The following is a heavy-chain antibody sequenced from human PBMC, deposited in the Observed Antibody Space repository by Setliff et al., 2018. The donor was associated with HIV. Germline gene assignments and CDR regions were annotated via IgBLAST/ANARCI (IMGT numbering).Heavy chain of an antibody. CDR2: INYAGIT. J-gene: IGHJ3*01. D-gene: IGHD7-27*01. V-gene: IGHV4-34*01. Sequence: SETLSLTCAVYGGSFTDYNWSWLRQPPGKGLEWIGEINYAGITDYNPSLESRLSIAVDTSTNQFSLNLTSVTAADTAMYFCARPTGGGNFDLWGQGTMVTVSS. CDR3: ARPTGGGNFDL. CDR1: GGSFTDYN.